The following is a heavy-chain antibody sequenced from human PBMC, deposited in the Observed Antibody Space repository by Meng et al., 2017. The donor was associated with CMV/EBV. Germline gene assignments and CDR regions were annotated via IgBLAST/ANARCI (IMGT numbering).Heavy chain of an antibody. J-gene: IGHJ5*02. V-gene: IGHV4-39*07. Sequence: SETLSLTCTVSGDSISSSHYYWGWIRQPPGKGLEWIGSIFSSGSAYYKPSLNSRVTISVDTSRNQFSLKLTSVSAADTAVYYCARDRCSAASCYLVHVGTWFDPWGQGTLVTAPQ. CDR1: GDSISSSHYY. CDR3: ARDRCSAASCYLVHVGTWFDP. CDR2: IFSSGSA. D-gene: IGHD3-22*01.